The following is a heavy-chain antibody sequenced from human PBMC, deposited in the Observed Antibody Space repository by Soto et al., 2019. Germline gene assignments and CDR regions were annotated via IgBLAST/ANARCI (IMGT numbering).Heavy chain of an antibody. J-gene: IGHJ6*03. Sequence: GGSLRLSCAASGFTFSSYWMSWVRQAPGKGLEWVANIKQDGSEKYYVDSVKGRFTISRDNAKNSLYLQMNSLRAEDTAVYYCARGIAARPGIYYYYYYMDVWGKGTTVTVSS. CDR1: GFTFSSYW. V-gene: IGHV3-7*01. CDR3: ARGIAARPGIYYYYYYMDV. CDR2: IKQDGSEK. D-gene: IGHD6-6*01.